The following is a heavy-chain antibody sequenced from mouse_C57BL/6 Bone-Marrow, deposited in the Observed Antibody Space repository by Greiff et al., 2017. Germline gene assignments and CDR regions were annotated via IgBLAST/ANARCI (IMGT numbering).Heavy chain of an antibody. D-gene: IGHD1-1*01. J-gene: IGHJ2*01. CDR2: IDPETGGT. V-gene: IGHV1-15*01. CDR3: TRRGRSYNY. Sequence: VQLVESGAELVRPGASVTLSCKASGYTFTDYEMHWVKQTPVHGLEWIGAIDPETGGTAYNQKFKGKAILTADKSSSTAYMELRSLTSEDSAVYYCTRRGRSYNYWGQGTTLTVAS. CDR1: GYTFTDYE.